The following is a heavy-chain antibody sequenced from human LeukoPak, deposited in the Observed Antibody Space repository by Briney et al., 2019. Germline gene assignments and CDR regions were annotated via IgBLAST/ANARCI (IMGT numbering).Heavy chain of an antibody. CDR1: GGSVSTSDYY. CDR3: ARIFDS. CDR2: IFHNGKT. Sequence: PSETLSLTCTVSGGSVSTSDYYWGWIRQTPGKGLEWIGDIFHNGKTNYNPSLKGRVTISIDTSNNQFSLRLPSVTAADTAVYYRARIFDSWGQGTLVTVSS. J-gene: IGHJ4*02. V-gene: IGHV4-39*07.